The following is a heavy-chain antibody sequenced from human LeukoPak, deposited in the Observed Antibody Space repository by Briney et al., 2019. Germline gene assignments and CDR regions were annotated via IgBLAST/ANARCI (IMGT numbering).Heavy chain of an antibody. V-gene: IGHV3-21*01. J-gene: IGHJ4*02. CDR3: AGAGIAVAGIDY. Sequence: GGSLRLSCAASGFTFSSYSMNWVRQAPGKGLVWVSSISSSSSYIYYADSVKGRFTISRDNAKNTLYLQMNSLRAEGTAVSYCAGAGIAVAGIDYWGQGTLVTVSS. CDR1: GFTFSSYS. CDR2: ISSSSSYI. D-gene: IGHD6-19*01.